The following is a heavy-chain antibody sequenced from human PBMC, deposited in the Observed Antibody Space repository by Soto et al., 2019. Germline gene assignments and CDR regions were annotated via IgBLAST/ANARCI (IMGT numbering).Heavy chain of an antibody. V-gene: IGHV3-15*07. D-gene: IGHD2-2*03. J-gene: IGHJ4*02. CDR3: VTVPLGYCSAASCWSYFDY. CDR2: IKSETDAGTA. Sequence: PGGSLRLSCATSGFNFNDAWMNWVRQAPGKGLEWVGRIKSETDAGTADYAVPVKGRFIISRDDSKNTLYLQMNSLETEDTAVYYCVTVPLGYCSAASCWSYFDYWGQGALVTVSS. CDR1: GFNFNDAW.